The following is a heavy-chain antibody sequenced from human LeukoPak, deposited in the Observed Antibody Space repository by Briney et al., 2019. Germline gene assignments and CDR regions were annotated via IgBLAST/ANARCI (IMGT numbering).Heavy chain of an antibody. CDR2: IYYSGST. D-gene: IGHD3-22*01. Sequence: SETLSLTCTVSGGSISSSSYYWGWIRQPPGKGLEWIGSIYYSGSTYYNPSLKSRVTISVDTSKNQFSLKLSSVTAADTAVYYCARDFRVYDSSGYYNFWGQGTLVTVSS. CDR1: GGSISSSSYY. J-gene: IGHJ4*02. CDR3: ARDFRVYDSSGYYNF. V-gene: IGHV4-39*07.